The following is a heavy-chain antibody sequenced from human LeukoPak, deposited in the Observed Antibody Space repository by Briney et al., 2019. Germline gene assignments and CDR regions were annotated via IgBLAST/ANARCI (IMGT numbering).Heavy chain of an antibody. V-gene: IGHV3-9*01. Sequence: GGSLRLSCAASGFTFDDYAMHWVRQAPGKGLEWVSGISWNSGSIGYADSVKGRFTISRDNAKNSLYLQMNSLRAEDTALYYCAKSDSSSWYRPFDYWGQGTLVTVSS. CDR3: AKSDSSSWYRPFDY. J-gene: IGHJ4*02. CDR1: GFTFDDYA. D-gene: IGHD6-13*01. CDR2: ISWNSGSI.